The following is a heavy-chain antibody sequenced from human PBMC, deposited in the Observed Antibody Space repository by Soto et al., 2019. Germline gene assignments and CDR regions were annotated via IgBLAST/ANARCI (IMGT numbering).Heavy chain of an antibody. V-gene: IGHV3-7*05. CDR1: GFTFSSYW. J-gene: IGHJ4*02. D-gene: IGHD2-15*01. CDR3: ARERGYCSGGSCYSLYDEALCY. Sequence: GGSLRLSCAASGFTFSSYWMSWVRQAPGKGLEWVANIKQDGSEKYYVDSVKGRFTISRDNAKNSLYLQMNSLRAEDTAVYYCARERGYCSGGSCYSLYDEALCYWGQGTLVTVSS. CDR2: IKQDGSEK.